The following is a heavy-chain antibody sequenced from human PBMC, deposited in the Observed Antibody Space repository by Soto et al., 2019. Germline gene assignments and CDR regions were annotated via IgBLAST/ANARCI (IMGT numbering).Heavy chain of an antibody. J-gene: IGHJ6*02. V-gene: IGHV1-69*13. Sequence: SVKVSCKASGGTFSSYAISWVRQAPGQGLERMGGIIPIFGTANYAQKFQGRVTITADESTSTAYMELSSLRSEDTAVYYCARGPYSSSSGNWGYYYYGMDVWGQGTTVTVSS. CDR1: GGTFSSYA. CDR2: IIPIFGTA. D-gene: IGHD6-6*01. CDR3: ARGPYSSSSGNWGYYYYGMDV.